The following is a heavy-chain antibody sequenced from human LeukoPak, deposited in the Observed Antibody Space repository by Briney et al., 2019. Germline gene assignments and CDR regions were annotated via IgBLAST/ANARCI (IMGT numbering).Heavy chain of an antibody. CDR2: IYYSGST. CDR3: ARVAAQAVCSSTSCYGRYWYFDL. V-gene: IGHV4-59*12. D-gene: IGHD2-2*01. Sequence: SETLSLTCTVSGGSISSYYWSWIRQPPGKGLEWIGYIYYSGSTNYNPSLKSRVTMSVDTSKNQFSLKLSSVTAADTAVYYCARVAAQAVCSSTSCYGRYWYFDLWGRGTLVTVSS. J-gene: IGHJ2*01. CDR1: GGSISSYY.